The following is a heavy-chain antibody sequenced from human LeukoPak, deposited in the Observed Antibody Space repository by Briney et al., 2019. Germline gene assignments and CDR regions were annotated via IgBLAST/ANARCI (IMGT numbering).Heavy chain of an antibody. CDR3: ARDPYSGRYGDYYYYYMDV. CDR2: ITSSSSYI. Sequence: GGSLRLSCAASGFAVSSNYMSWVRQAPGKGLEWVSSITSSSSYIYYADSVKGRFTISRDNAKNSLYLQINSLRAEDTAVYYCARDPYSGRYGDYYYYYMDVWGKGTTVTISS. J-gene: IGHJ6*03. CDR1: GFAVSSNY. V-gene: IGHV3-21*01. D-gene: IGHD1-26*01.